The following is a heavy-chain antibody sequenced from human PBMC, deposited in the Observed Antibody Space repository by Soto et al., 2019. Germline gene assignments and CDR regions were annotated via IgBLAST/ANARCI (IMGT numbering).Heavy chain of an antibody. V-gene: IGHV3-23*01. Sequence: GGSLRLSCAASGFTFSSYAMSWVRQAPGKGLEWVSAISGSGGSTYYADSVKGRFTISRDNSKNTLYLQMNSLRAEDTAVYYCAKDSFFASIAVAGVDYWGQGTLVTVSS. D-gene: IGHD6-19*01. CDR2: ISGSGGST. CDR1: GFTFSSYA. J-gene: IGHJ4*02. CDR3: AKDSFFASIAVAGVDY.